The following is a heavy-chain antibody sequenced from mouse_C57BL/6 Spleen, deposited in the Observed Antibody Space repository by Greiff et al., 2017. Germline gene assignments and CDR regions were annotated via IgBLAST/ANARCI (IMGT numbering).Heavy chain of an antibody. CDR2: IYPGSGNT. V-gene: IGHV1-76*01. D-gene: IGHD3-2*02. Sequence: QVQLKESGAELVRPGASVKLSCKASGYTFTDYYINWVKQRPGQGLEWIARIYPGSGNTYYNEKFKGKATLTAEKSSSTAYMQLSSLTSEDSAVYFCARRGYEGAMDYWGQGTSVTVSS. CDR3: ARRGYEGAMDY. CDR1: GYTFTDYY. J-gene: IGHJ4*01.